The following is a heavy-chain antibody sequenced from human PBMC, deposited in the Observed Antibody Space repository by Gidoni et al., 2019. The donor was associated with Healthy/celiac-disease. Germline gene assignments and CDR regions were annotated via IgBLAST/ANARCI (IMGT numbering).Heavy chain of an antibody. J-gene: IGHJ4*02. V-gene: IGHV4-30-4*01. CDR2: IYYSGST. CDR1: SISSGDYY. CDR3: ARAGTLHYDILTGVYFDY. Sequence: SISSGDYYWSWIRQPPGKSLEWIGYIYYSGSTYYNPSLKSRVTISVDTSKNQFSLKLSSVTAADTAVYYCARAGTLHYDILTGVYFDYWGQGTLVTVSS. D-gene: IGHD3-9*01.